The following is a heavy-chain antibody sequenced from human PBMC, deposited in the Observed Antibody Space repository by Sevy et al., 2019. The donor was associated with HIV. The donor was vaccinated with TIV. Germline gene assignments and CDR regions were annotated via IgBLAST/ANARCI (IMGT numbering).Heavy chain of an antibody. CDR2: IQYDGSNK. CDR1: GFSFSSYG. CDR3: VKEGGGEGGDH. J-gene: IGHJ4*02. Sequence: GGSLRLSCAASGFSFSSYGMHWVRQVPGKGLEWMSYIQYDGSNKDYADSVKGRFTISRDNSKNTLYLQMNSLRVEDTAVFYCVKEGGGEGGDHWGQGTLVTVSS. V-gene: IGHV3-30*02. D-gene: IGHD2-21*01.